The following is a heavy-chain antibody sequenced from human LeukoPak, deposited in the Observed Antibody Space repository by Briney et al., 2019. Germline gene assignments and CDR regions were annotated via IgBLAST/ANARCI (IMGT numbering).Heavy chain of an antibody. CDR3: ASQYYDSAGNPTFDY. V-gene: IGHV1-46*01. D-gene: IGHD3-16*01. J-gene: IGHJ4*02. Sequence: EASVKVSFKASGYTLTRHYMHWVRQAPGQGLEWMGIINPSGDITSYAQKFQGRVTMTRETSASTVYMELSSLKSEDTAVYYCASQYYDSAGNPTFDYWGQGTLVSVSS. CDR2: INPSGDIT. CDR1: GYTLTRHY.